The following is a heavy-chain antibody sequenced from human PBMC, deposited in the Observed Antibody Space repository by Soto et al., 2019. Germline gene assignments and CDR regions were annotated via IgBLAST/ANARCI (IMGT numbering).Heavy chain of an antibody. Sequence: EVQLVESGGGLVQPGGSLRLSCAASGFTVSSNYMSWVRQAPGKGLEWVSVIYSGGSTYYADSVKGRFTISRDNSKNTLYLQMNSLRAEDTAVYYCARDPPSDYGIVRTFDYWGQGTLVTVSS. D-gene: IGHD4-17*01. CDR1: GFTVSSNY. V-gene: IGHV3-66*01. J-gene: IGHJ4*02. CDR3: ARDPPSDYGIVRTFDY. CDR2: IYSGGST.